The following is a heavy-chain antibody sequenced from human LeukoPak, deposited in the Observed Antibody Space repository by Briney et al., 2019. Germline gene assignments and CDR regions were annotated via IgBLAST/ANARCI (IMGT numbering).Heavy chain of an antibody. V-gene: IGHV3-74*01. CDR2: INSDGSST. Sequence: QPGGSLRISCAASGFTFSSYWMHWVRQAPGKGLLWVSHINSDGSSTSYADSVKGRFTISRDNAKNTLYLQMNSLRAEDTAVYYCARDEFQLGIDYWGQGILVTVSS. D-gene: IGHD3-10*01. CDR1: GFTFSSYW. CDR3: ARDEFQLGIDY. J-gene: IGHJ4*02.